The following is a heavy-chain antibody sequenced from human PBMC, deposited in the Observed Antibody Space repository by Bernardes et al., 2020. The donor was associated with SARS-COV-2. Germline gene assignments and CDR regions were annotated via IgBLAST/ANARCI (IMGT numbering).Heavy chain of an antibody. V-gene: IGHV4-59*01. CDR3: ASRLGLSGSWYFNGAFDI. CDR1: GGPISSYY. D-gene: IGHD6-13*01. Sequence: TLSLTCTVSGGPISSYYWSWIRQPPGKGLEWIGYIHNSGTTNYNPSLKSRVTISGDTSRNQFSLKLKSVTAADTAVYYCASRLGLSGSWYFNGAFDIWGQGTMVTVSS. CDR2: IHNSGTT. J-gene: IGHJ3*02.